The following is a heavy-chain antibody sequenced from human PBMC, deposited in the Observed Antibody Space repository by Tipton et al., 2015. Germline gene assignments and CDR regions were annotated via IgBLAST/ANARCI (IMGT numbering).Heavy chain of an antibody. D-gene: IGHD2-15*01. CDR1: GGSISSFY. V-gene: IGHV4-59*01. J-gene: IGHJ4*02. Sequence: GLVKPSETLSLTCTVSGGSISSFYWSWIRQPPGKGPEWIGYIYYSGSTNYNPSLKSRVTISVDASKSQFSPRLSSVTAADTAVYYCARGGWSLDYWGQGTLVTVSS. CDR2: IYYSGST. CDR3: ARGGWSLDY.